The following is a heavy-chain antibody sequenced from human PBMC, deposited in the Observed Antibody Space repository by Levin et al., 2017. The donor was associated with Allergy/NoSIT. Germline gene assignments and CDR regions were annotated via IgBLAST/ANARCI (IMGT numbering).Heavy chain of an antibody. CDR3: ARLVGFSRGWYLPY. D-gene: IGHD6-19*01. J-gene: IGHJ4*02. CDR1: GGSLSGYY. Sequence: SETLSLTCAVSGGSLSGYYWTWIRQPPGKGLEWIGEINHRGSAAYNPSLNSRITMSVDTSKNQFSLNLISVTAADTAMYYCARLVGFSRGWYLPYWGQGTLVTVSS. CDR2: INHRGSA. V-gene: IGHV4-34*01.